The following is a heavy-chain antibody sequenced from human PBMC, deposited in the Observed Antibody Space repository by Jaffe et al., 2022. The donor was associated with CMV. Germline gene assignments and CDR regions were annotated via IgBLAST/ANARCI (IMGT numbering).Heavy chain of an antibody. CDR2: IKQDGSEK. D-gene: IGHD3-10*01. V-gene: IGHV3-7*01. CDR1: GFIFSNYW. Sequence: EVQLVESGGGLVQPGGSLRLSCAASGFIFSNYWMNWVRQAPGKGLEWVANIKQDGSEKYYVDSVKGRFTISRDNAKNSLYLQMDSLRAEDTAVYYCAGNYFFDYWGQGILVTVSS. J-gene: IGHJ4*02. CDR3: AGNYFFDY.